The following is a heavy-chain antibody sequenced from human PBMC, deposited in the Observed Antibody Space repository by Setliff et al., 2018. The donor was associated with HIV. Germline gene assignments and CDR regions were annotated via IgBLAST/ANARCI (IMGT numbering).Heavy chain of an antibody. CDR3: ARLTYGNSHAFPHPMDV. CDR1: GYSFTSYW. D-gene: IGHD5-18*01. Sequence: GESLRISCKGSGYSFTSYWIGWVRQMPGKGLEWMGIIYPGDSETRYSPSFQGPVTISADKSINAAYVQWSSLQASDTAMYYCARLTYGNSHAFPHPMDVWGKGTTVTVSS. V-gene: IGHV5-51*01. CDR2: IYPGDSET. J-gene: IGHJ6*03.